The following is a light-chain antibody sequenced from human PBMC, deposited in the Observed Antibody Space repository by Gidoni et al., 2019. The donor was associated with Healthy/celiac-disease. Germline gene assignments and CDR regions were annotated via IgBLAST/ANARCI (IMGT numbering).Light chain of an antibody. CDR2: AAS. J-gene: IGKJ3*01. V-gene: IGKV1-39*01. Sequence: DIQMPQSPSSLSASVADRVTIPCRASPSISSYFNWYQQKPGKAPKRLIYAASSVQSGVPSRGSGSVSGTDFTLTIRSLQNEEFATYYCEQSDSTPITFGPGTKVDIK. CDR1: PSISSY. CDR3: EQSDSTPIT.